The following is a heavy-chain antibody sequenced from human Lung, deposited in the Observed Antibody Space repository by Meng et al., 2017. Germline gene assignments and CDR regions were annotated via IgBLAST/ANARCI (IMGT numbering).Heavy chain of an antibody. Sequence: VQLGQSGAGGKKPGASVKVSCKPSGYNFPDYYIHWVRLAPGQGLEWMGHIDPKSGDTRYAQKFQGRVTMTGDTSIGTAYMELTGLRSDDTALYYCARDEDISAAGKLFGDYWGQGTLVTVSS. J-gene: IGHJ4*02. D-gene: IGHD6-13*01. CDR2: IDPKSGDT. V-gene: IGHV1-2*06. CDR3: ARDEDISAAGKLFGDY. CDR1: GYNFPDYY.